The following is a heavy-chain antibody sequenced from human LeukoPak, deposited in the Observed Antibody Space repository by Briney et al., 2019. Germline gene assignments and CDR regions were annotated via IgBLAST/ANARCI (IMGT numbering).Heavy chain of an antibody. CDR3: ARDGYNVYYYGMDV. J-gene: IGHJ6*02. Sequence: PSQTLSLTCTVSSGSINNYYWNWIRQPPGKGLEWIGYIQYGSPTYNPSLKSRVTISTDTSKTQFSLKLSSVTAADTAVYYCARDGYNVYYYGMDVWGQGTTVTVSS. CDR1: SGSINNYY. D-gene: IGHD5-24*01. CDR2: IQYGSP. V-gene: IGHV4-59*01.